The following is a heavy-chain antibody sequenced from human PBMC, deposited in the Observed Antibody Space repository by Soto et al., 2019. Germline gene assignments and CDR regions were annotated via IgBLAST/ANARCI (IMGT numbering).Heavy chain of an antibody. V-gene: IGHV1-69*02. CDR3: ARGRCSSTSCYGYYYYYGMDV. D-gene: IGHD2-2*01. Sequence: QVQLVQSGAEVKKPGSSVKVSCKASGGTFSSYTISWVRLAPGQRLEWMGRIIPILGIANYAQKFQGRVTITADKSTSTAYMELSSLRSEDTAVYYCARGRCSSTSCYGYYYYYGMDVWGQRTTVTVSS. J-gene: IGHJ6*02. CDR1: GGTFSSYT. CDR2: IIPILGIA.